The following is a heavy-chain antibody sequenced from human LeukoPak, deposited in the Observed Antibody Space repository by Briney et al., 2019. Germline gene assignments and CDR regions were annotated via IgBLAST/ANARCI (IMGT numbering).Heavy chain of an antibody. D-gene: IGHD3-10*01. J-gene: IGHJ4*02. CDR3: ARYYIEGRCFDY. V-gene: IGHV1-2*02. CDR1: GGTFSSYA. Sequence: EASVTVSFKASGGTFSSYAISWVRQAPGQGREWMGGINPNSGGTNYAQKFQGRVTMTRDTAIRPAYTELSRLRSDDTAMYYCARYYIEGRCFDYWGQGTLVTVSS. CDR2: INPNSGGT.